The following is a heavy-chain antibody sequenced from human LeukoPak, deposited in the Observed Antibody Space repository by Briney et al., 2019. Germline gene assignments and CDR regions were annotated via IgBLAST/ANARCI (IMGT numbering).Heavy chain of an antibody. V-gene: IGHV4-4*07. CDR2: IYASGST. CDR3: ARDNVDALDY. D-gene: IGHD5-12*01. CDR1: GGSISSYY. J-gene: IGHJ4*02. Sequence: PSETLSLTCTVPGGSISSYYWSWIRQPAGKGLEWVGRIYASGSTNYNPSLKSRVTISVDTSKNQFSLQLSSVTAADTAVYYCARDNVDALDYWGQGTLVSVSS.